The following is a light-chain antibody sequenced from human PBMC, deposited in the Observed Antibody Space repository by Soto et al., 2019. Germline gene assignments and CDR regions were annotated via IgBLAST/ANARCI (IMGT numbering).Light chain of an antibody. CDR1: HSLDYSDRNTY. CDR3: MQGTHWPYT. Sequence: DVVMTQSPLSLPVTLGQPASISCRSTHSLDYSDRNTYLSWFQQRPGQSPRRLIYQVSDRDSGVPDRFSGSGSGTDFTLKISRVEAEDVGIYYCMQGTHWPYTFGQGTKLEIK. J-gene: IGKJ2*01. V-gene: IGKV2-30*01. CDR2: QVS.